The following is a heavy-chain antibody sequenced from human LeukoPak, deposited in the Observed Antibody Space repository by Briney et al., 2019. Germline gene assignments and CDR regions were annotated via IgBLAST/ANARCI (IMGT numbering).Heavy chain of an antibody. J-gene: IGHJ4*02. V-gene: IGHV3-30*04. D-gene: IGHD3-16*01. CDR3: AREEWGDPFDY. CDR2: ISYDGSNK. Sequence: GGSLRLSCAASGFTFSSYAMHWVRQAPGKGLEWVAVISYDGSNKYYADSVRGRFTISRVNSKNTLYLQMNSLRAEDTAVYYCAREEWGDPFDYWGQGTLVTVSS. CDR1: GFTFSSYA.